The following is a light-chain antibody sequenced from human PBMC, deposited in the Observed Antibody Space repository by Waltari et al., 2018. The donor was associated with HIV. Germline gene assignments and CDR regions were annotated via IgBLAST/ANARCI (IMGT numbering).Light chain of an antibody. CDR2: QDS. CDR1: NLGDKY. CDR3: QAWDSSTYVV. Sequence: SYELTQPPSVSVSPAQTASITCTGANLGDKYACWYQQKPGQAPVLVIYQDSKRPSGIPGRFSGSNSVNTATLTISGTQAMDEADYYCQAWDSSTYVVFGGGTKLTVL. V-gene: IGLV3-1*01. J-gene: IGLJ2*01.